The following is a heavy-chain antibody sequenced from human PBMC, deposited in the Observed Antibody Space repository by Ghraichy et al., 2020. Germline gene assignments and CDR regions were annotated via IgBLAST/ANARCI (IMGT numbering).Heavy chain of an antibody. CDR1: GFTFSSYS. CDR2: ISSSSSTI. Sequence: SCAASGFTFSSYSMNWVRQAPGKGLEWVSYISSSSSTIYYADSVKGRFTISRDNAKNSLYLQMNSLRDEDTAVYYCARDRDRYYDSSGYYYLYYYYGMDVWGQGTTVTVSS. V-gene: IGHV3-48*02. D-gene: IGHD3-22*01. J-gene: IGHJ6*02. CDR3: ARDRDRYYDSSGYYYLYYYYGMDV.